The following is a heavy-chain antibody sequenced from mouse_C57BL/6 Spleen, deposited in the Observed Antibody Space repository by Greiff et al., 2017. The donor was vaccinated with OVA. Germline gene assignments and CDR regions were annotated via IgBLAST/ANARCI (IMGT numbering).Heavy chain of an antibody. Sequence: VHVKQSGPGLAKPSQTLSLTCSVTGYSITSDYWNWIRKFPGNKLEYMGYISYSGSTYYNPSLKSRISITRDTSKNQYYLQLNSVTTEDTATYYCARSTSSVVADWYFDVWGTGTTVTVSS. CDR2: ISYSGST. CDR3: ARSTSSVVADWYFDV. J-gene: IGHJ1*03. V-gene: IGHV3-8*01. CDR1: GYSITSDY. D-gene: IGHD1-1*01.